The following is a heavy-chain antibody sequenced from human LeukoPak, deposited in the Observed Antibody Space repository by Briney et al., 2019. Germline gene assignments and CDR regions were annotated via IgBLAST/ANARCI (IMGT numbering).Heavy chain of an antibody. CDR3: ARGDSASAAGHYYYYYMDV. CDR1: GYTLTGCY. D-gene: IGHD6-13*01. V-gene: IGHV1-2*02. CDR2: INPNSGGT. Sequence: ASVEVSCKASGYTLTGCYMPWVRQAPGQGIEWMGWINPNSGGTNYAQKFQGRVTMTRDTSISTAYMELSRLRSEDTAVYYCARGDSASAAGHYYYYYMDVWGKGTTVTVSS. J-gene: IGHJ6*03.